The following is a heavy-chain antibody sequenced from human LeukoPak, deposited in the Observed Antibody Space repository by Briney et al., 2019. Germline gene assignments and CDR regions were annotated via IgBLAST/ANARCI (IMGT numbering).Heavy chain of an antibody. V-gene: IGHV3-74*01. CDR2: INSDGRII. J-gene: IGHJ2*01. D-gene: IGHD3-10*01. CDR1: GFTFSNYW. CDR3: ARGRGWYFDL. Sequence: GGSLRLSCAASGFTFSNYWMQWVRQVPGKGLVWVSHINSDGRIINYADSVKGRFTISRDNAKNTLYLQMNSLRVGDTAVYYCARGRGWYFDLWGRGTLVTVSS.